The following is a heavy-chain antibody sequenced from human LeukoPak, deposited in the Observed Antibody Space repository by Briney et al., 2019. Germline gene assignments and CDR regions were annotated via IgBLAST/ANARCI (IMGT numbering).Heavy chain of an antibody. CDR1: GFTFSSYS. D-gene: IGHD3-10*01. CDR3: ARDGSGVFDY. V-gene: IGHV3-21*01. Sequence: TGGSLRLSCAASGFTFSSYSMNWVRQAPGKGLEWVSSISSSSSYIYYADSVKGRFTISRDNAKNSLYLQMNSLGAEDTAVYYCARDGSGVFDYWGQGTLVTVSS. J-gene: IGHJ4*02. CDR2: ISSSSSYI.